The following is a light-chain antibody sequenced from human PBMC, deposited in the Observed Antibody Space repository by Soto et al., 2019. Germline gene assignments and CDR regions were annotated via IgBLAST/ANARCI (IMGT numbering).Light chain of an antibody. Sequence: DIQMTQSPSSLSASVGDRVTITCRASQGINKYLAWYQQKSGKVPKLLIYAASTLQSGVPSRCSGSGSGTYFTLTISSLQPEDVATNYCQKYNSAPETFGPGTKVDI. CDR2: AAS. CDR1: QGINKY. J-gene: IGKJ3*01. CDR3: QKYNSAPET. V-gene: IGKV1-27*01.